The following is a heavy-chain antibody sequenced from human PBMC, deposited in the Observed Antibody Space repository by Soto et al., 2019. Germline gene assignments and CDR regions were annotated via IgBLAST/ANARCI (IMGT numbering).Heavy chain of an antibody. V-gene: IGHV3-23*01. CDR3: ARGLGYCSGGTCYRYFDP. CDR1: GFTFSSYA. J-gene: IGHJ2*01. CDR2: ISDSGGHT. Sequence: EVQLLESGGGLVQPGGSLRRSCAASGFTFSSYAISWVRQAPGEGLEWVSVISDSGGHTHYADSVQGRFTISRDNSKNTLYLHMDILRVEDTAVYYCARGLGYCSGGTCYRYFDPWGRGTLVTVSS. D-gene: IGHD2-15*01.